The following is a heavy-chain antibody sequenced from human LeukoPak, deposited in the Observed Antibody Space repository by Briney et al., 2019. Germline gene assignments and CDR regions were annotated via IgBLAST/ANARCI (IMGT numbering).Heavy chain of an antibody. V-gene: IGHV3-53*01. J-gene: IGHJ6*02. CDR3: ARDGGSSTKEPTGGYYYYGMDV. Sequence: PGGSLRLSCAASGFTVSRNYMSWVRQAPRKGLEWVSFTYSDGSTSFTESVKGRFTISRDNSKNTLSLQLNSLRVEDTAVYYCARDGGSSTKEPTGGYYYYGMDVWGQGTTVTVSS. CDR2: TYSDGST. CDR1: GFTVSRNY. D-gene: IGHD1-1*01.